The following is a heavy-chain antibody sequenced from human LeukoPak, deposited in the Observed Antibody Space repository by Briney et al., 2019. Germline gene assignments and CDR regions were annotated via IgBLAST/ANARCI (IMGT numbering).Heavy chain of an antibody. CDR2: ISYDGSNK. V-gene: IGHV3-30*03. CDR3: ATSRITMIVVAGSFDY. CDR1: GFTFSSYG. J-gene: IGHJ4*02. D-gene: IGHD3-22*01. Sequence: GVLRLSCAASGFTFSSYGMHWVRQAPGKGLEWVAVISYDGSNKYYADSVKGRFTISRDNSKNTLYLQMNSLRAEDTAVYYCATSRITMIVVAGSFDYWGQGTLVTVSS.